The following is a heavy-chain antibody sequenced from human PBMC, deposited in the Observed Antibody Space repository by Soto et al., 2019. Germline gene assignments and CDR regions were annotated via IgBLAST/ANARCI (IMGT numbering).Heavy chain of an antibody. CDR1: GDSIASSYW. CDR3: VRRHVSATGIDWFDP. D-gene: IGHD6-13*01. V-gene: IGHV4-4*02. Sequence: SETLSLTCVVSGDSIASSYWWSRVRQPPGKGLEWIGEIYHSGTTNYNPSLKSRVTILQDKSNNQFSLRLDSVTAADTAVYYCVRRHVSATGIDWFDPWGQGTLVTVSS. J-gene: IGHJ5*02. CDR2: IYHSGTT.